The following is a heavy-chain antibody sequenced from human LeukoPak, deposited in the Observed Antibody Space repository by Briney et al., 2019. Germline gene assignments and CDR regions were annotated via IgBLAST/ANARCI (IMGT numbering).Heavy chain of an antibody. J-gene: IGHJ1*01. D-gene: IGHD5-18*01. V-gene: IGHV1-69*05. CDR3: ARDGGYSYGLSEYFQH. CDR1: GGTFSSYA. CDR2: IIPIFGTA. Sequence: ASVKVSCKASGGTFSSYAISWVRQAPGQGLEWMGGIIPIFGTANNAQKFQGRVTITTDESTRTAYMELSSLRSEDTAVYYCARDGGYSYGLSEYFQHWGQGTLVTVSS.